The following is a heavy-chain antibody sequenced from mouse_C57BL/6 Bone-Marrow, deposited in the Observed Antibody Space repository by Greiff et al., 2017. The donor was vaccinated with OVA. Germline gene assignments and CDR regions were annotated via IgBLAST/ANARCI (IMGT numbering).Heavy chain of an antibody. Sequence: VQGVESGAELVKPGASVKLSCKASGYTFTEYTIHWVKQRSGQGLEWIGWFYPGSGSIKYNEKFKDKATLTADKSSSTVYMELSRLTSEDSAVYFCARHAPLGRGFAYWGQGTLVTVSA. CDR2: FYPGSGSI. V-gene: IGHV1-62-2*01. D-gene: IGHD4-1*01. CDR3: ARHAPLGRGFAY. J-gene: IGHJ3*01. CDR1: GYTFTEYT.